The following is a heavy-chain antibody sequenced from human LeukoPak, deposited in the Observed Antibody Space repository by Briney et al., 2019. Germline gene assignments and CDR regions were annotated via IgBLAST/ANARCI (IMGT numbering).Heavy chain of an antibody. Sequence: PGRSLRLSCAASGFTFSSYGMHWVRQAPGKGLEWVAFIRYDGSNKYYADSVKGRFTISRDNSKNTLYLQMNSLRAEDTAVYYCAKDWGLVSFFFDYWGQGTLVTVSS. V-gene: IGHV3-30*02. CDR3: AKDWGLVSFFFDY. CDR1: GFTFSSYG. J-gene: IGHJ4*02. CDR2: IRYDGSNK. D-gene: IGHD3-16*01.